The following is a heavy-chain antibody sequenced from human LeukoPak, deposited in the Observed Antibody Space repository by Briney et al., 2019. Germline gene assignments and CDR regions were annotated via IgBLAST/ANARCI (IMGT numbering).Heavy chain of an antibody. CDR3: ASRTSAAERLYFDY. D-gene: IGHD2-2*01. V-gene: IGHV1-69*13. CDR1: GGTFSSYA. J-gene: IGHJ4*02. CDR2: IIPIFGTA. Sequence: ASVKVFCKASGGTFSSYAISWVRQAPGQGLEWMGGIIPIFGTANYAQKFQGRVTITADESTSTAYMELSSLRSEDTAVYYCASRTSAAERLYFDYWGQGTLVTVSS.